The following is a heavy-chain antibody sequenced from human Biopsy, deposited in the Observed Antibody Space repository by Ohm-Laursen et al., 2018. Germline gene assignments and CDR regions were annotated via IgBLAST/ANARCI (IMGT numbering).Heavy chain of an antibody. CDR1: GYTFTNYY. CDR2: INPSGSDA. V-gene: IGHV1-46*01. Sequence: ASVKVSCNASGYTFTNYYMHWVRQAPGQGLEWMGIINPSGSDATYAQKFQGRVTMTRDTSTSTAYMNLSSLRSEDTAVYYCAADSGSGSHFRFDYWGQGALVSVSS. J-gene: IGHJ4*02. CDR3: AADSGSGSHFRFDY. D-gene: IGHD3-10*01.